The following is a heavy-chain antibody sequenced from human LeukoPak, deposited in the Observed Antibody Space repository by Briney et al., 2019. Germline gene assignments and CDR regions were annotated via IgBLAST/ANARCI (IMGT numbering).Heavy chain of an antibody. CDR3: ARQRGDAFDI. CDR2: IYHSGTT. V-gene: IGHV4-38-2*02. Sequence: SETLSLTCTVSGYSISSGYYWVWIRQPPGKGLEWIASIYHSGTTYYNPSLRSRVTISVDTSKNQFSLKLSSVTAADAAVYYCARQRGDAFDIWGQGTMVTVSS. D-gene: IGHD5-24*01. J-gene: IGHJ3*02. CDR1: GYSISSGYY.